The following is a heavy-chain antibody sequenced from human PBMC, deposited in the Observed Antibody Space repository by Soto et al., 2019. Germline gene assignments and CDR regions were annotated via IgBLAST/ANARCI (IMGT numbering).Heavy chain of an antibody. CDR2: ITWHSGTI. V-gene: IGHV3-9*01. Sequence: EVQLVESGGGLVQPGRSLRLSCAASGFTFDQYTMHWVRQAPGKGLEWVSSITWHSGTIGYADSVKGRFTISRDNAKNSVYLQMNSLRGEDTALYDCAKEMITFGDFNYYYMDVWGKGTTVTVSS. D-gene: IGHD3-16*01. J-gene: IGHJ6*03. CDR3: AKEMITFGDFNYYYMDV. CDR1: GFTFDQYT.